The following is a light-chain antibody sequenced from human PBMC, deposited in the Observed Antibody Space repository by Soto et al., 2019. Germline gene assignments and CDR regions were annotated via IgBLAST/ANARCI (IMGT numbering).Light chain of an antibody. Sequence: QSALTQPASGSGSPRKSITISGTGTSSDVGAYNFVSWHQQHPGKAPKLMIYNVYDRPSGISYRFSGSKSGNTASLTISGLQGEDEADYYCSAYTVSPSYVFGTGTKV. V-gene: IGLV2-14*03. CDR3: SAYTVSPSYV. CDR1: SSDVGAYNF. CDR2: NVY. J-gene: IGLJ1*01.